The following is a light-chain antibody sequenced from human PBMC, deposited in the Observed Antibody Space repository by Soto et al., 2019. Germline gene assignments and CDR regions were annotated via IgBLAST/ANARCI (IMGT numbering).Light chain of an antibody. V-gene: IGKV1-5*03. CDR2: KAS. CDR3: KQYNSYST. Sequence: DLQMTQSPSTLSASVGDRVTITCRASQSISSWLAWYQQKPGKAPKLLIYKASSLESGVPSRFSGSGSGTEFTLTISSLQPDDFATYYCKQYNSYSTFGQGTKVEIK. J-gene: IGKJ1*01. CDR1: QSISSW.